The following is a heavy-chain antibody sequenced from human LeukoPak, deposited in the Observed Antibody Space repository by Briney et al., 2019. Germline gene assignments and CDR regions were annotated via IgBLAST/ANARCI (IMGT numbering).Heavy chain of an antibody. D-gene: IGHD1-1*01. CDR1: GGSVSSGSYY. CDR2: IYYSGGT. J-gene: IGHJ4*02. V-gene: IGHV4-61*01. CDR3: AGRGYTLNY. Sequence: SETLSLTCTVSGGSVSSGSYYCSWIRQPPGKRLEWIGYIYYSGGTNYNPSLKSRVTMSVDTSKNQFSLKLTSVTAADTAVYYCAGRGYTLNYWGQGTLVTVSS.